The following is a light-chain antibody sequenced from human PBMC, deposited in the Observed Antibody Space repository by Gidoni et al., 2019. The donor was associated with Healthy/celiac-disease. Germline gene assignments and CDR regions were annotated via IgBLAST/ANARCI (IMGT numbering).Light chain of an antibody. CDR2: ASS. CDR3: LQDYNYPWT. Sequence: AIQMTQSPSSLSASVGDRVTITCRASQSIRNDLGWYQQKPGKAPKLLIYASSSLQSGVPSRVSGSGSGTDFTLTISSLQPEDFATYYCLQDYNYPWTFGQXTKVEIK. CDR1: QSIRND. J-gene: IGKJ1*01. V-gene: IGKV1-6*01.